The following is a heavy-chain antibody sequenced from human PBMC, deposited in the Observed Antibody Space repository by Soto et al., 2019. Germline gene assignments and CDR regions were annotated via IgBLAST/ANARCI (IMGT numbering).Heavy chain of an antibody. CDR3: ARLVAFCLAPPCYSTPKQRWFDP. V-gene: IGHV4-30-2*01. J-gene: IGHJ5*02. CDR2: IIHSGSP. CDR1: GGAMDDANAS. D-gene: IGHD2-15*01. Sequence: PSETLSLTCSVSGGAMDDANASWSWIRXPPGXXXXXXXYIIHSGSPFYTPSLRGRVTISVDGSDNQSSLRLSSVTAADTAVYYCARLVAFCLAPPCYSTPKQRWFDPWGPAALVTVSS.